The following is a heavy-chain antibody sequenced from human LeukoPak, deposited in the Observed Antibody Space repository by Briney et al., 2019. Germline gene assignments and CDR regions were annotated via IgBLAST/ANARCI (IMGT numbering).Heavy chain of an antibody. CDR3: ARGPIPDY. CDR1: GFTFSGSA. Sequence: GGSLRLSCAASGFTFSGSAMHWVRQASGKGLEWVSSISGTSTSIYYADSVKGRFTISRDNAKNSLYLQMNSLRAEDTAVYYCARGPIPDYWGQGTLVTVSS. V-gene: IGHV3-21*01. J-gene: IGHJ4*02. D-gene: IGHD2-2*02. CDR2: ISGTSTSI.